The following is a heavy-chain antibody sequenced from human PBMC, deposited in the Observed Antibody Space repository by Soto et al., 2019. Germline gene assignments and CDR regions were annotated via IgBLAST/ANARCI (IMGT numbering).Heavy chain of an antibody. D-gene: IGHD4-4*01. Sequence: GESLKISCKGSGYSFTSYWISWVRQMPGKGLEWMGRIDPSDSFTNYSPSFQGHVTISADKSISTAYLQWSSLRASDTAMYYCASPPSTVFRVFYIGGKGKMVTV. CDR3: ASPPSTVFRVFYI. V-gene: IGHV5-10-1*01. J-gene: IGHJ3*02. CDR2: IDPSDSFT. CDR1: GYSFTSYW.